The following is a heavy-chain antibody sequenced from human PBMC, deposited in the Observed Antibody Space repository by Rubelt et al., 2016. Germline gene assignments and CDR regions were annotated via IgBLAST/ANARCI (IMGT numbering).Heavy chain of an antibody. Sequence: QVQLQESGPGLVKTSQILSLTCSVSGDSVRNGRYYWSWIRQLPGKGPEWIGNIYYTGTTYYNPSLKSRVSISVDTSKNQFSLNLSSVTAADTAVYYCAGDRGDSTGRIDCWGQGTLVSVSS. V-gene: IGHV4-31*03. D-gene: IGHD3-22*01. CDR3: AGDRGDSTGRIDC. J-gene: IGHJ4*02. CDR2: IYYTGTT. CDR1: GDSVRNGRYY.